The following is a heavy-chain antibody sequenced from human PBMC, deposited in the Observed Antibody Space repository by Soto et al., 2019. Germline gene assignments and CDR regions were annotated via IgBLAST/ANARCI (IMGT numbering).Heavy chain of an antibody. D-gene: IGHD5-18*01. CDR1: GGTLSSYA. V-gene: IGHV1-69*06. J-gene: IGHJ6*02. CDR2: IIPIFGTA. CDR3: ARAPLTAMGIGKYYYYYYGMDV. Sequence: SVKVSCKASGGTLSSYAISWVRQAPGQGLEWMGGIIPIFGTANYAQKFQGRVTITADKSTSTAYMELSSLRSEDTDVYYCARAPLTAMGIGKYYYYYYGMDVWGQGNTVTVSS.